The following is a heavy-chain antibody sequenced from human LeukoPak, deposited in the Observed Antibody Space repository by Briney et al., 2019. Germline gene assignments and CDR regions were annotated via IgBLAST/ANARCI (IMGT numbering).Heavy chain of an antibody. J-gene: IGHJ4*02. CDR3: AKISSSAESNFDY. V-gene: IGHV3-30*02. D-gene: IGHD6-25*01. Sequence: GGSLRLSCAAPGFTFSTYAMHWVRQAPGKGLAWVAFIWPDGSKKYYADSVKGRFAISRENSKNTVYLQMKDLRPEDTALYFCAKISSSAESNFDYWGQGTLLTVSS. CDR1: GFTFSTYA. CDR2: IWPDGSKK.